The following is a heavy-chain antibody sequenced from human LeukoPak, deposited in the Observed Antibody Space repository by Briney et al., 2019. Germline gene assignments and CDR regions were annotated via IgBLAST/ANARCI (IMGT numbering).Heavy chain of an antibody. CDR3: ATNVLRYFVSVPHQNWFDP. V-gene: IGHV1-18*01. D-gene: IGHD3-9*01. CDR1: GYTFTSYG. Sequence: ASVKVSCKASGYTFTSYGISWVRQAPGQGLEWMGWISAYNGNTNYAQKFQGRVTMTEDTSTDTAYMELSSLRSEDTAVYYCATNVLRYFVSVPHQNWFDPWGQGTLVTVSS. J-gene: IGHJ5*02. CDR2: ISAYNGNT.